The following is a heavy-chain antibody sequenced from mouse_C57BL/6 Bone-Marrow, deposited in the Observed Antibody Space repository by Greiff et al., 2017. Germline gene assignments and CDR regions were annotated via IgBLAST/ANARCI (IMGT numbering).Heavy chain of an antibody. CDR2: INPSTGGT. CDR1: GYSFTGYY. V-gene: IGHV1-42*01. CDR3: ARRLGVY. D-gene: IGHD4-1*01. Sequence: VQLQQSGPELVKPGASVKISCKASGYSFTGYYMNWVKQSPEKSLEWIGEINPSTGGTTYNQKFKAKATLTVDKSSSTAYMQLKSLTSEDSAVYYCARRLGVYWGQGTTLTVSS. J-gene: IGHJ2*01.